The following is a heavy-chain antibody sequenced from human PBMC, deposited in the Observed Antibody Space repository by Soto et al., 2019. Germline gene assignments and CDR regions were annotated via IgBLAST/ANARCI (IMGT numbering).Heavy chain of an antibody. CDR1: GFNFSAYS. D-gene: IGHD1-7*01. CDR2: ISIGGHII. J-gene: IGHJ3*01. CDR3: ARDGVGTNPGDAFDL. V-gene: IGHV3-48*02. Sequence: PGGSLRLSCAGSGFNFSAYSMNWVRQAPGKGLEWISFISIGGHIIHYSDSVRGRFSISRDDSTNSLFLQMNILSDEDTALYYCARDGVGTNPGDAFDLWGRGTLVTVSS.